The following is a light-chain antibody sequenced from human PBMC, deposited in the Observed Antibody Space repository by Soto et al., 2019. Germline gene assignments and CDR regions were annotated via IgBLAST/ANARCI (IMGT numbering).Light chain of an antibody. J-gene: IGLJ2*01. CDR1: SSNIGSNT. Sequence: QSVLTQPPSASGTPGQRVTIYCSGSSSNIGSNTVNWYQQLPGTAPKLLIYSNNQRPSVVPDRFSGSKSGTSACLAISGLQSEDEADYYCAAWDDSLNGHVVFGGGTKLTVL. V-gene: IGLV1-44*01. CDR2: SNN. CDR3: AAWDDSLNGHVV.